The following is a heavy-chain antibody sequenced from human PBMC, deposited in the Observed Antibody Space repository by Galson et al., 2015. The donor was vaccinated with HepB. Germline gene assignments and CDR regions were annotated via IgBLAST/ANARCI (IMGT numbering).Heavy chain of an antibody. CDR3: ALKWELEAFDI. CDR2: ITPFNGNT. J-gene: IGHJ3*02. CDR1: GYTFTYRH. V-gene: IGHV1-45*02. Sequence: SVKVSCKASGYTFTYRHLHWVRQAPGQALEWMGWITPFNGNTNYAQKFQDRVTITRDRSMSTAYMELSSLRSEDTAMYYCALKWELEAFDIWGQGTMVTVSS. D-gene: IGHD1-26*01.